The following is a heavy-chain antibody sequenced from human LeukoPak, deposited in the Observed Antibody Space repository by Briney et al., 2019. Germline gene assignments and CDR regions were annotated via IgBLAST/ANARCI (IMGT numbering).Heavy chain of an antibody. J-gene: IGHJ4*02. D-gene: IGHD3-3*01. CDR1: GFTFSYW. V-gene: IGHV3-7*01. Sequence: GGSLRLSCAPSGFTFSYWMSWVRQAPGKELEWVAKIEQDGSEKYYVDSVKGRFTISRDNAKNSLYLQMNSLRAEDTAVYYCATSAVITIFGVVIHNYFDYWGQGTLVTVSS. CDR3: ATSAVITIFGVVIHNYFDY. CDR2: IEQDGSEK.